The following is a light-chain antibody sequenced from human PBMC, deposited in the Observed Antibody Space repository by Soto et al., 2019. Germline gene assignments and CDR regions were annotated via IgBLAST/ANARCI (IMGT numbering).Light chain of an antibody. V-gene: IGKV1-39*01. J-gene: IGKJ1*01. CDR3: QQSYSTLVT. CDR2: AAY. Sequence: DIQMTQSPSSLSASVGDRVTITCRASQSISSYLNWYQQKPGKAPKVLIYAAYSLQSGVPSRFSGSGSGTEFTLTISSRQPEDFATYYCQQSYSTLVTFGQGTKVEIK. CDR1: QSISSY.